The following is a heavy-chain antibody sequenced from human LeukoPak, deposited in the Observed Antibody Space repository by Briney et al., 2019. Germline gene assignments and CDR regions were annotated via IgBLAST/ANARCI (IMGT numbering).Heavy chain of an antibody. V-gene: IGHV5-51*01. D-gene: IGHD3-10*01. CDR2: IYPGDSDT. CDR1: GYSFTSYW. Sequence: GESLKISCKGSGYSFTSYWIGWVRQMPGKGLEWTGIIYPGDSDTRYSPSFQGQVTISADKSISTAYLQWSSLKASDTAMYYCARQITMVRGVIVYFDYWGQGTLVTVSS. J-gene: IGHJ4*02. CDR3: ARQITMVRGVIVYFDY.